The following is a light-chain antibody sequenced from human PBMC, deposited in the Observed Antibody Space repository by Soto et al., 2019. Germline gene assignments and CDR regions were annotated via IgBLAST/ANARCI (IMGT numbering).Light chain of an antibody. CDR2: EGN. CDR1: SSHIGSSNL. CDR3: CSYAGSSPLYV. J-gene: IGLJ1*01. Sequence: QSALTQPASVSGSPRQSITISCTASSSHIGSSNLVSWYQHHSGKAPKLIIYEGNKRPSGVSNRFSGSKSGKTASLTISGLQAEDEGTYYCCSYAGSSPLYVFGTGTKLTVL. V-gene: IGLV2-23*01.